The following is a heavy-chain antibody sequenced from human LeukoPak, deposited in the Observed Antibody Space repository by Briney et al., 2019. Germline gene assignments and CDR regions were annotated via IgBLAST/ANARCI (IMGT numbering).Heavy chain of an antibody. V-gene: IGHV4-59*08. CDR3: ARLTYYYDSSGYLHAFDI. J-gene: IGHJ3*02. CDR1: GGSISSYY. D-gene: IGHD3-22*01. Sequence: SETLSLTCTVSGGSISSYYWSWIRQPPGKGLEWIGYIYYSGSTNYNPSLKSRVTISVDTSKNQFSLKLSSVTAADTAVYYCARLTYYYDSSGYLHAFDIWGHGTMVTISS. CDR2: IYYSGST.